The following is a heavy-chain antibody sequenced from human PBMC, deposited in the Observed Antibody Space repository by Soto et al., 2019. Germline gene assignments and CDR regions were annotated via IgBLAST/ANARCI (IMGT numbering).Heavy chain of an antibody. CDR3: ARARWYDAFDV. CDR2: IFHGGNT. D-gene: IGHD2-15*01. V-gene: IGHV4-38-2*01. Sequence: SETLSLSCAVSGVFISSGNYWGWIRKPPGKGLEWIGSIFHGGNTYYNPSLKSRVTISVDMSKNQFSLKLNSVTAADTAVYYCARARWYDAFDVWGQGTVVTVSS. J-gene: IGHJ3*01. CDR1: GVFISSGNY.